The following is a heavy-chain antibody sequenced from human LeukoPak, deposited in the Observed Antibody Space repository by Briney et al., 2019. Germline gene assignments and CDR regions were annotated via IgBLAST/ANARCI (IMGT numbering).Heavy chain of an antibody. CDR3: AKVLVLVSANRYYFDY. CDR2: ISGSGNST. J-gene: IGHJ4*02. Sequence: GGSLRLSCAASGLTFSGSAMSWVRQAPGKGLEWVSLISGSGNSTYYADSVKGRFTISRDNSNNMLYLQMNSLRAEDTAIYYCAKVLVLVSANRYYFDYWDQGTLVTVSS. V-gene: IGHV3-23*01. CDR1: GLTFSGSA. D-gene: IGHD2-15*01.